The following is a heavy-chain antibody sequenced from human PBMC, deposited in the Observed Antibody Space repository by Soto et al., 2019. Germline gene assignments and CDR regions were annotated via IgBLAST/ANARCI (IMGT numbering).Heavy chain of an antibody. CDR3: AKSVAVPGAHIDY. CDR1: GGSIRGSY. CDR2: VYYTGST. D-gene: IGHD6-19*01. Sequence: KTSETLSLTCSASGGSIRGSYWSWIRQSPGKGLEWLGYVYYTGSTNYSPSLRSRVSISVDTSKNEFSLRLSSVTAADTAVYFCAKSVAVPGAHIDYWGQGTQVTVSS. J-gene: IGHJ4*02. V-gene: IGHV4-59*01.